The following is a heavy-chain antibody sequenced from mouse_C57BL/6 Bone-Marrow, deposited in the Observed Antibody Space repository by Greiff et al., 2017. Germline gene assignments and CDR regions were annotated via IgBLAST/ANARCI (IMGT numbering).Heavy chain of an antibody. V-gene: IGHV1-31*01. CDR2: IYPYNGVS. CDR1: GYSFTGYY. CDR3: VSYYYGISEFAY. Sequence: VQLKESGPELVKPGASVKISCKASGYSFTGYYMHWVKQSHGNILDWIGYIYPYNGVSSYNQKFKGKSTLTVDKSSSTAYMELRSLTSEDSAVYYCVSYYYGISEFAYWGRGTLVTVSA. J-gene: IGHJ3*01. D-gene: IGHD1-1*01.